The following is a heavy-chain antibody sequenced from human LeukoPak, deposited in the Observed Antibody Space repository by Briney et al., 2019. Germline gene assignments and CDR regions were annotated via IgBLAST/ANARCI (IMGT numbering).Heavy chain of an antibody. Sequence: SQTLSLTCTVSGDSIISDDYYWSWIRQPPGKGLEYIGCVYYSESTFYNPSLKSRVTISVDRSKNQFSLKLSSVTAADTAVYYCARDSGWHSDSWGQGILVTVSS. CDR2: VYYSEST. J-gene: IGHJ4*02. D-gene: IGHD6-19*01. CDR3: ARDSGWHSDS. V-gene: IGHV4-30-4*01. CDR1: GDSIISDDYY.